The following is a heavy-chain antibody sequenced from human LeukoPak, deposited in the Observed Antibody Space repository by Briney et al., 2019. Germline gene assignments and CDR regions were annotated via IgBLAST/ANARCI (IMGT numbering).Heavy chain of an antibody. CDR1: GESVCSNSAA. V-gene: IGHV6-1*01. D-gene: IGHD3-10*01. CDR2: TYYRSKWYK. Sequence: SQTLSLTCAISGESVCSNSAARNWIRQSPSRGLEWLGRTYYRSKWYKDYAVSVKSRITINPDTSKNQFSLQLNSVTPEDTAVYYCARAFRGGYYYGMDVWGKGTTVTVSS. J-gene: IGHJ6*04. CDR3: ARAFRGGYYYGMDV.